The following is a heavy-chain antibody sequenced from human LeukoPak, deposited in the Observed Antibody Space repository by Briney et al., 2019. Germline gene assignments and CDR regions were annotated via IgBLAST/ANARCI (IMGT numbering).Heavy chain of an antibody. CDR2: IYPGDSDT. Sequence: GESLKISCKGSGYSFTSYWIGWVRQMPGKGLEWMGIIYPGDSDTRYSPSFQGQVTISADKSISTAYLQWSSPKASDTAMYYCARGGYSGSYPYYFDYWGQGTLVTVSS. CDR1: GYSFTSYW. J-gene: IGHJ4*02. V-gene: IGHV5-51*01. CDR3: ARGGYSGSYPYYFDY. D-gene: IGHD1-26*01.